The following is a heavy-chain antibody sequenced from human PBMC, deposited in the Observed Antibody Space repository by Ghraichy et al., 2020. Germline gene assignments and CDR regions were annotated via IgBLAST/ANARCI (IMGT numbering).Heavy chain of an antibody. CDR3: AREDGSFDY. Sequence: ASVKVSCKASGYNFAKYWMLWVRQAPGQGLEWLGIIKPSEDETTYADKFQGRVTMTRDTSTNTVYMELSSLRSEDTAIYYCAREDGSFDYWGQGTLVTVSS. CDR1: GYNFAKYW. J-gene: IGHJ4*02. CDR2: IKPSEDET. D-gene: IGHD3-10*01. V-gene: IGHV1-46*01.